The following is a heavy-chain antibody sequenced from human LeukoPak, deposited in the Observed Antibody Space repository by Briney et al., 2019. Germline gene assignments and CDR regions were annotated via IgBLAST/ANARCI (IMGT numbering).Heavy chain of an antibody. CDR2: IYYSGST. V-gene: IGHV4-39*01. CDR3: ARSPLYYDSWSGYYLMDV. D-gene: IGHD3-3*01. Sequence: SETLSLTCTVSGGSISSSSYYWGWIGQPPGKGLEWIGSIYYSGSTYYNPSLKSRVTISVDTSKNQFSLKLSSVTAADTAVYYCARSPLYYDSWSGYYLMDVWGKGTTVTVSS. CDR1: GGSISSSSYY. J-gene: IGHJ6*04.